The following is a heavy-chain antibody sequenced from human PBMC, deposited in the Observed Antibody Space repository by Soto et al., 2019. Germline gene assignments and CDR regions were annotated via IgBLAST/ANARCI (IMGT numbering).Heavy chain of an antibody. V-gene: IGHV1-18*04. J-gene: IGHJ5*02. Sequence: QVQLVQSGAEVKKPGASVKVSCKASGYTFTSYGISWVRQAPGQGLEWMGWISAYNGNTNYAQKLQGRGTMTTDTATSTAYMELRSLRSDDTAVYYCARGKGVVVPAAIDWFDPWGQGTLVTVSS. CDR2: ISAYNGNT. D-gene: IGHD2-2*01. CDR3: ARGKGVVVPAAIDWFDP. CDR1: GYTFTSYG.